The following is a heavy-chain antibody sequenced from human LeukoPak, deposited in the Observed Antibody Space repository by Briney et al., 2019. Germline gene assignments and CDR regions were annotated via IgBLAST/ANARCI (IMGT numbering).Heavy chain of an antibody. D-gene: IGHD2-15*01. CDR2: IYDSGST. CDR3: ARDCSGGSCYGAFDI. J-gene: IGHJ3*02. CDR1: GASIRSGDYY. V-gene: IGHV4-30-4*01. Sequence: TPSQTLSLTCTVSGASIRSGDYYWSWIRQPPGKGLEWIGYIYDSGSTYYNPSLKSRITISVGTSENRFSLKLSSVTATDTAVYYCARDCSGGSCYGAFDIWGQGTMVTVSS.